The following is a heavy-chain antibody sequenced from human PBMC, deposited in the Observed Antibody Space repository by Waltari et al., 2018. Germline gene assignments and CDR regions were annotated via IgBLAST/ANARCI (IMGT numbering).Heavy chain of an antibody. V-gene: IGHV1-69-2*01. D-gene: IGHD3-10*01. CDR3: ATSPGFGELYPFDY. Sequence: EVQLVQSGAEVKKPGATVKISCKASGYTFTDYYMHWVQQAPGKGLEWMGRVDPEDGETIYAEKFQGRVTITADTSTDTAYMELSSLRSEDTAVYYWATSPGFGELYPFDYWGQGTLVTVSS. CDR1: GYTFTDYY. CDR2: VDPEDGET. J-gene: IGHJ4*02.